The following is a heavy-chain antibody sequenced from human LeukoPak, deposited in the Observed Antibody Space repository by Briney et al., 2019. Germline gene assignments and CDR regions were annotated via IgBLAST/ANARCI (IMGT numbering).Heavy chain of an antibody. D-gene: IGHD5-18*01. J-gene: IGHJ6*03. CDR3: ARGDTAMGYYYYYMDV. V-gene: IGHV1-69*05. CDR2: IIPIFGTA. CDR1: GGTFSSYA. Sequence: GASVKVSCKASGGTFSSYAISWVRQAPGQGLERMGGIIPIFGTANYAQKFQGRVTITTDESTSTAYMELSSLRSEDTAVYYCARGDTAMGYYYYYMDVWGKGTTVTVSS.